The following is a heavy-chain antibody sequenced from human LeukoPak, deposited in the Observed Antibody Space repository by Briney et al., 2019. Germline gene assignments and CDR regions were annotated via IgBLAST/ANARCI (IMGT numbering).Heavy chain of an antibody. CDR3: ARDRSGNYGMDV. V-gene: IGHV1-2*02. Sequence: GASVKVSCRASGYTFTVYYMHWVRQAPGQGLEWMGWINPKSGGTNYAQKFQGRVTMARDTSISTAYMELSRLRSDDTAVYSCARDRSGNYGMDVWGQGTTVTVSS. CDR1: GYTFTVYY. J-gene: IGHJ6*02. CDR2: INPKSGGT.